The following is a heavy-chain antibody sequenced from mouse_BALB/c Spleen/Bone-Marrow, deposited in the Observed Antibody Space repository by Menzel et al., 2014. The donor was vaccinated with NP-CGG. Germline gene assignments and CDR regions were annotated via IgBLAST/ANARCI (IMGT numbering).Heavy chain of an antibody. CDR3: AGGYYDYGLDY. CDR1: GFNIKDTY. J-gene: IGHJ2*01. Sequence: EVQLQQSGAELVKPGASVKLSCTASGFNIKDTYMHWVKQRPEQGLEWIGRIDPANGNTKYDPKFQGKATITADTSSNTAYLQLSRLTSEDTAVYYCAGGYYDYGLDYWGRGTTLTVSS. V-gene: IGHV14-3*02. D-gene: IGHD2-4*01. CDR2: IDPANGNT.